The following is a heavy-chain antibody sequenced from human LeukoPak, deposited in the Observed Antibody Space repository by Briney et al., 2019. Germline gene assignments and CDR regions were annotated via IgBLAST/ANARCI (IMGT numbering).Heavy chain of an antibody. CDR3: ARDRLTYYSGSGSDF. CDR2: ISVYNGNT. D-gene: IGHD3-10*01. Sequence: GASVKVSCKASGYTFTAYGISWVRQAPGQGLEWMGWISVYNGNTNYPPTLQGRVTMTTDTSTSTAYMELRSLRSDDTAVYYCARDRLTYYSGSGSDFWGQGTLVTVSS. CDR1: GYTFTAYG. V-gene: IGHV1-18*01. J-gene: IGHJ4*02.